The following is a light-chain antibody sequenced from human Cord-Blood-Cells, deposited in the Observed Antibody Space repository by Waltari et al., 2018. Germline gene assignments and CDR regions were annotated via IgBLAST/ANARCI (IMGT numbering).Light chain of an antibody. CDR1: SRRRYY. J-gene: IGLJ3*02. CDR2: GKN. V-gene: IGLV3-19*01. Sequence: SSELTQDPAVSVALVQTVRITCQGASRRRYYASWYQQKPGQAPVLVIYGKNNRPSGIPDRFSGSSSGNTASLTITGAQAEDEADYYCNSRDSSGNHWVFGGGTKLTVL. CDR3: NSRDSSGNHWV.